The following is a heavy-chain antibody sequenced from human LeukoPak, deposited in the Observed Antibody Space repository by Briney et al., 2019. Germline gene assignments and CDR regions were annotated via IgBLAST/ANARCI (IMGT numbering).Heavy chain of an antibody. D-gene: IGHD3-10*01. CDR1: GGSFSGYY. CDR3: ASLYHYGSDDAFDI. V-gene: IGHV4-34*01. CDR2: INHSGST. Sequence: KSSETLSLTCAVYGGSFSGYYWSWIRQPPGKGLEWIGEINHSGSTNYNPSLKSRVTISVDTSKNQFSLKLSSVTAADTAVYYCASLYHYGSDDAFDIWGQGTMVTVSS. J-gene: IGHJ3*02.